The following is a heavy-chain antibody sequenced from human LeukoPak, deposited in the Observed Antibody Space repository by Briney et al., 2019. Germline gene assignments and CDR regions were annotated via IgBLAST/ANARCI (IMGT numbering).Heavy chain of an antibody. D-gene: IGHD6-13*01. CDR1: GGSISSSSYY. J-gene: IGHJ5*02. CDR2: IYYSGST. Sequence: SETLSLTCSVSGGSISSSSYYWDWIRQPPGKGLEWIGRIYYSGSTYYNPSLKSRVTISVDTSKNQFSLKLSSVTAADTAVFYCARHDSSSWYSWFDPWGQGTLVTVSS. CDR3: ARHDSSSWYSWFDP. V-gene: IGHV4-39*01.